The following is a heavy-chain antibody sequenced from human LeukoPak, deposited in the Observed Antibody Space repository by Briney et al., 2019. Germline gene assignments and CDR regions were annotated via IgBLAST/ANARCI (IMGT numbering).Heavy chain of an antibody. J-gene: IGHJ3*02. V-gene: IGHV3-53*01. CDR3: ARARSLRFWLPRPHLDAFDI. Sequence: GGSLRLSCAASGFTVSSNYMSWVRQAPGKGLEWVSVICSGGSTYYAASVTGRFSISRDNSQNTLYLQMNSLRAEATAVYYCARARSLRFWLPRPHLDAFDIWGQGTMVTVSS. CDR1: GFTVSSNY. D-gene: IGHD3-3*01. CDR2: ICSGGST.